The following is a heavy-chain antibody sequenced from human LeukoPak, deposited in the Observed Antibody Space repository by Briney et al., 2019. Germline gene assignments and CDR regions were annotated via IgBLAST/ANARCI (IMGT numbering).Heavy chain of an antibody. J-gene: IGHJ4*02. V-gene: IGHV3-20*04. CDR3: ARTAGGVAAAGTLDY. CDR2: INWNGGTT. CDR1: GFNFDDYG. D-gene: IGHD6-13*01. Sequence: GRSLRLSCAASGFNFDDYGMSWVRQAPGKGLEWVSGINWNGGTTGYADSVKGRFTISRDNAKNSLYLQMNSLRAEDTALYYCARTAGGVAAAGTLDYWGQGTLVTVSS.